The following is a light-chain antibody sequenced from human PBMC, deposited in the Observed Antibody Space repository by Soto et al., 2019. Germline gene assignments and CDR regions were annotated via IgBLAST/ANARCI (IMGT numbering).Light chain of an antibody. J-gene: IGLJ2*01. CDR2: EVN. CDR3: SSYAGSNNFVV. CDR1: SSDVGGYNY. V-gene: IGLV2-8*01. Sequence: QSVLTQPPSASGSPGQSVTISCTGTSSDVGGYNYVSWYQQHPGKAPKLMIYEVNKGPSGVPDRFSGSKSGNTAFLTVSGLQAEDEADYYCSSYAGSNNFVVFGGGTKVTVL.